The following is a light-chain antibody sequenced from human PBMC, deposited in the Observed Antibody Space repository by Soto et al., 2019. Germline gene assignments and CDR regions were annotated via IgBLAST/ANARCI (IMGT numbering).Light chain of an antibody. J-gene: IGKJ1*01. CDR3: QQGYSRPRT. CDR1: QSVSGW. CDR2: TTS. Sequence: DIQMTQSPSTLSASVGDTVTVTCRASQSVSGWLAWYQQKPGEAPKLLIYTTSNLESGVPSRFSGSGSGTDFTLTISSLQPEDVATYFCQQGYSRPRTFGQGTKV. V-gene: IGKV1-39*01.